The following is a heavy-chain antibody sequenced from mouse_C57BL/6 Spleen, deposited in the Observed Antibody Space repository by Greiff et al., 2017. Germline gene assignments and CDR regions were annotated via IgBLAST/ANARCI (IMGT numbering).Heavy chain of an antibody. CDR1: GYSITSGYY. V-gene: IGHV3-6*01. CDR3: ARDLGVTTGFAY. CDR2: ISYDGSN. D-gene: IGHD2-2*01. J-gene: IGHJ3*01. Sequence: EVKLMESGPGLVKPSQSLSLTCSVTGYSITSGYYWNWIRQFPGNKLEWMGYISYDGSNNYNPSLKNRISITRDTSKNQFFLKLNSVTTEDTATYYCARDLGVTTGFAYWGQGTLVTVSA.